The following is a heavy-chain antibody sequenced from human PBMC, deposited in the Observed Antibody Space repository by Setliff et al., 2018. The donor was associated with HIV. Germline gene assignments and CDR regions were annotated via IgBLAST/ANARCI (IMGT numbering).Heavy chain of an antibody. CDR1: GFSFSSYG. Sequence: GESLKISCAASGFSFSSYGMHWVRQAPGKGLEWVAVIWYDGSNKYYADSVKGRFTISRDNSKNTLYLQMNSLRAEDTAVYYCAKAVAQQFVSFFDHWGQGTLVTVSS. D-gene: IGHD6-6*01. CDR3: AKAVAQQFVSFFDH. J-gene: IGHJ4*02. CDR2: IWYDGSNK. V-gene: IGHV3-33*06.